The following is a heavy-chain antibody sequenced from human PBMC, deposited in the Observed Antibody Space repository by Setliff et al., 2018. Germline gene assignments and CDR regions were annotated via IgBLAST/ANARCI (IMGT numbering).Heavy chain of an antibody. CDR2: ISAYNGNT. CDR3: AISTLSLCSGGNCPNAFDI. Sequence: ASVKVSCKSSGYTFTNSIMNWVRQAPGQGLEWMGWISAYNGNTYHAQKFQDRLSMTTDTSTSTAYMELRSLRADDTAVYYCAISTLSLCSGGNCPNAFDIWGQGTLVTVSS. D-gene: IGHD2-15*01. CDR1: GYTFTNSI. V-gene: IGHV1-18*04. J-gene: IGHJ3*02.